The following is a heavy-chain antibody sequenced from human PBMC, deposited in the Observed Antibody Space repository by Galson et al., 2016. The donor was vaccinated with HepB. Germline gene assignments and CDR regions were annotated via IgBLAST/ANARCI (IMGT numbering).Heavy chain of an antibody. V-gene: IGHV3-49*02. CDR2: VRRKVYGETT. J-gene: IGHJ4*02. Sequence: LAWVGFVRRKVYGETTEYAASVRGRFTISRDDSKSIVYLQMNSLQTGDTAVYYCTRDTRVSDYWGQGTLVTVSS. CDR3: TRDTRVSDY. D-gene: IGHD6-13*01.